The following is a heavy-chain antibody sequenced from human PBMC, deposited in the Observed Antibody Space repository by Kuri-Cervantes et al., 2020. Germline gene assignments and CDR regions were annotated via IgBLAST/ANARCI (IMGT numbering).Heavy chain of an antibody. J-gene: IGHJ5*02. CDR1: GYTFTGYY. Sequence: ASVQVSCKASGYTFTGYYMHWVRQAPGQGREWMGWINPNSGGTNYAQKSQGRVTMTRDTSISTAYMELSRLRSDDTAGYYCARDNDGSGSYFLIGGRGFDPWGQGTLVTVSS. V-gene: IGHV1-2*02. CDR2: INPNSGGT. D-gene: IGHD3-10*01. CDR3: ARDNDGSGSYFLIGGRGFDP.